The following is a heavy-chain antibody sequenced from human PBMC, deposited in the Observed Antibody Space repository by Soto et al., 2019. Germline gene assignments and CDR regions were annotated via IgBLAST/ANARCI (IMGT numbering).Heavy chain of an antibody. CDR3: AKDQGPSSRSSPIGYDYYGLDV. V-gene: IGHV3-30*18. Sequence: GGSLRLSCAASGFTFSGYGMHWVRQSPGKGLEWVALISYDGSNEYYADSVKGRFTISRDNSRNTLYLQMNSLRGEDSALYYCAKDQGPSSRSSPIGYDYYGLDVLGRGTTVTVSS. CDR1: GFTFSGYG. J-gene: IGHJ6*02. CDR2: ISYDGSNE. D-gene: IGHD6-6*01.